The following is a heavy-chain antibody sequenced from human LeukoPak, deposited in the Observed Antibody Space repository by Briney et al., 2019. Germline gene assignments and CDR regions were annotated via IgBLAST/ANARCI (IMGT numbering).Heavy chain of an antibody. CDR1: GLTFNNIA. D-gene: IGHD2-2*01. Sequence: GGPLKFSFAALGLTFNNIAMGGSRRPPGKGREWASPFSASGGSTYYAASVKGRFTISRDNSKNTLYLQMNSLRAEDTAVYYCAKAFSGYCSSTSCYGPTDYWGQGTLVTVSS. CDR3: AKAFSGYCSSTSCYGPTDY. CDR2: FSASGGST. J-gene: IGHJ4*02. V-gene: IGHV3-23*01.